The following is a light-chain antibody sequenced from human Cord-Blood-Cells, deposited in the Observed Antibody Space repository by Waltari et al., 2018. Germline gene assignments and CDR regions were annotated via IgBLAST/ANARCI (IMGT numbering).Light chain of an antibody. CDR3: QQSYSTPYS. CDR2: AAS. Sequence: DIQMTKSPSSLSASVGYRITITCRASQSISSYLNWYQQKPGKAPKPLIYAASSLQSGVPSRFSGSGSGTDFTLTISSLQPEDFATYYCQQSYSTPYSFGQGTKLEI. V-gene: IGKV1-39*01. J-gene: IGKJ2*03. CDR1: QSISSY.